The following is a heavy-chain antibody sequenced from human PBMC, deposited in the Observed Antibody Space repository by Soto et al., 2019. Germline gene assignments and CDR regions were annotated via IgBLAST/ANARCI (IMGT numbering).Heavy chain of an antibody. CDR2: ISGSGDRT. V-gene: IGHV3-23*01. CDR3: KRRGHWTSLLY. Sequence: GGSLRLSCAASGGTFSSYAMTWVRQPPGKGLEWVSSISGSGDRTYYADSEKGRFTISRDNSKNTRYMQMDSLRAEATAVYYCKRRGHWTSLLYSGQGSLVTGFS. J-gene: IGHJ4*02. CDR1: GGTFSSYA. D-gene: IGHD1-1*01.